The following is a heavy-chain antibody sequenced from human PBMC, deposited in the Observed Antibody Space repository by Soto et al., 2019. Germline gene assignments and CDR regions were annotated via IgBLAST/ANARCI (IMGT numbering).Heavy chain of an antibody. Sequence: PSGTLALTCTVSDGSISSSSYYWGWIRQPQGKGLEWIGSIYYSGSTYYNPSLKSRVTISVDTSKNQFSLKLSSVTAADTAVYYCACQPYSSRRAWFDPCGQRTLVTVSS. CDR2: IYYSGST. CDR3: ACQPYSSRRAWFDP. D-gene: IGHD6-13*01. CDR1: DGSISSSSYY. J-gene: IGHJ5*02. V-gene: IGHV4-39*01.